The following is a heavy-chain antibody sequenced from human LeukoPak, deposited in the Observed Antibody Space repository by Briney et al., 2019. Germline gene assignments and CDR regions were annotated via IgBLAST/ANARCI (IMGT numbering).Heavy chain of an antibody. J-gene: IGHJ4*02. CDR1: GYTFTSYD. D-gene: IGHD3-10*01. CDR2: MNPNSGNT. CDR3: ATGGDGSGSLYYFDY. V-gene: IGHV1-8*03. Sequence: ASVKVSCKASGYTFTSYDINWVRQATGQGLGWMGWMNPNSGNTGYAQKFQGRVTITADESTSTAYMELSSLRSEDTAVYYCATGGDGSGSLYYFDYWGQGTLVTVSS.